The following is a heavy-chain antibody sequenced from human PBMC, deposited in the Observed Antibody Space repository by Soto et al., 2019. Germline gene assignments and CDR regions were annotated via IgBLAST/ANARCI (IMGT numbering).Heavy chain of an antibody. V-gene: IGHV3-9*01. J-gene: IGHJ4*02. CDR3: IAARPGY. Sequence: EVQLVESGGGLVQPGRSLRLSCAASGFTFDDYAMHWVRQAPGKGLEWVSGISWNSGSIGYADSVKGRFTISRDNAKNSLYLQMNSLRAEDTALYYCIAARPGYWGQGTLVTVSS. CDR2: ISWNSGSI. CDR1: GFTFDDYA. D-gene: IGHD6-6*01.